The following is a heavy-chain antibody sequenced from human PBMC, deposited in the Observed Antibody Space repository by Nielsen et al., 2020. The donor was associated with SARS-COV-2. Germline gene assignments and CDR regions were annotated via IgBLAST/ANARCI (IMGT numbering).Heavy chain of an antibody. CDR3: ASHLYYYDSSGYLEMRYFDY. Sequence: GESLKISCAASGFTFSGFSMNWVRQAPGKGLEWVSSITSSSTYIYYADSVKGRFTISRDNAKNSLYLQMNSLRAEDTAVYYCASHLYYYDSSGYLEMRYFDYWGQGTLVTVSS. J-gene: IGHJ4*02. CDR1: GFTFSGFS. CDR2: ITSSSTYI. V-gene: IGHV3-21*01. D-gene: IGHD3-22*01.